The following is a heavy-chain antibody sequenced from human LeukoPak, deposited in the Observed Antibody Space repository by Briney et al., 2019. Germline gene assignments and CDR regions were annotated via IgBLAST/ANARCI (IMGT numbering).Heavy chain of an antibody. J-gene: IGHJ4*02. CDR3: ARGGSDTAMAHDY. CDR2: INRDGSRT. V-gene: IGHV3-74*01. CDR1: GFTFSNHW. Sequence: GGSLRLSCAASGFTFSNHWMHWVRQAPGKGLMWVSRINRDGSRTDYADSVKGRFTISRDGAKNTLYLQVNSLRAEDTAVYFCARGGSDTAMAHDYWGQGTLVTVSS. D-gene: IGHD5-18*01.